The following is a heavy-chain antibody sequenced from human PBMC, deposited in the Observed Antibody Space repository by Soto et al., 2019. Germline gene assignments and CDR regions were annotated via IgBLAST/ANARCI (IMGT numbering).Heavy chain of an antibody. CDR2: IYHSGST. D-gene: IGHD3-10*01. CDR1: GGSISSSNW. J-gene: IGHJ6*02. V-gene: IGHV4-4*02. CDR3: ARDNYGSGVGAPYGMDV. Sequence: PSETLSLTCAVSGGSISSSNWWSWVRQPPGKGLEWIGEIYHSGSTNYNPSLKSRVTISVDKSKNQFSLKLSSVTAADTAVYYCARDNYGSGVGAPYGMDVWGQGTTVTVS.